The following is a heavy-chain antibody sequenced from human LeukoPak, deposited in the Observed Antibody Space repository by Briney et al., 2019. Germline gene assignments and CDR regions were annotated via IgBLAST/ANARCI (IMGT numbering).Heavy chain of an antibody. J-gene: IGHJ4*02. CDR1: GFTFSSYG. CDR2: IWYDGSNK. D-gene: IGHD3-22*01. V-gene: IGHV3-33*01. Sequence: GRSLRLSCAASGFTFSSYGMHWVRQAPGKGLEWVAVIWYDGSNKYYADSVKGRFTISRDNSKNTLYLQMNSLRAEDTAVYYCARDINYYDCSGYYLLEEQFDYWGQGTLVTVSS. CDR3: ARDINYYDCSGYYLLEEQFDY.